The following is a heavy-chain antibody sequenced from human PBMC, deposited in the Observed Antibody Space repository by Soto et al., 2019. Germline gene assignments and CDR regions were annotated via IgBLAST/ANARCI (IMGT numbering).Heavy chain of an antibody. Sequence: EVQLVESGGGLIQPGGSLRLSCAASGFTVSSNYMSWVRQAPGKGLEWVSVIYSGGSTYYADSVKGRFTISRDNSKNTLYLQMNSLRAEDTDVYYCARDRVESGYPEYSSHWGQGTMVTVSS. D-gene: IGHD5-12*01. CDR1: GFTVSSNY. V-gene: IGHV3-53*01. CDR2: IYSGGST. CDR3: ARDRVESGYPEYSSH. J-gene: IGHJ1*01.